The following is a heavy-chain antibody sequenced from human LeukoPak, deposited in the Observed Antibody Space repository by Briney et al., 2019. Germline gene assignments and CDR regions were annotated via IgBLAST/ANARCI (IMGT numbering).Heavy chain of an antibody. CDR1: GFTFSGYS. CDR2: ISSDSTHI. D-gene: IGHD1-26*01. CDR3: ARFETVGVTTADS. V-gene: IGHV3-21*01. Sequence: PGGSLRLFCAASGFTFSGYSMNWVRQAPGKGLEWVSSISSDSTHILYADSVKGRFTISRDNARNSLYLQMNSLRAEDTAVYYCARFETVGVTTADSWGQGTLVTVSS. J-gene: IGHJ4*02.